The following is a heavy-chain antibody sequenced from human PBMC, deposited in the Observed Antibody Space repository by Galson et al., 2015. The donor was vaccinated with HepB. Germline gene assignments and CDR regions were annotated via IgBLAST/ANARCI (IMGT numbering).Heavy chain of an antibody. V-gene: IGHV3-30*18. D-gene: IGHD3-16*01. CDR2: ILYDGSNK. J-gene: IGHJ6*02. CDR1: GFTFSNYG. Sequence: SLRLSCAASGFTFSNYGMHWVRQAPGKGLEWVAVILYDGSNKYYADSVKGRFTISRDNSKNTLFLQMNSLRAEDTAVYYCAKDLAGTPFGVMDVWGQGTTVTVSS. CDR3: AKDLAGTPFGVMDV.